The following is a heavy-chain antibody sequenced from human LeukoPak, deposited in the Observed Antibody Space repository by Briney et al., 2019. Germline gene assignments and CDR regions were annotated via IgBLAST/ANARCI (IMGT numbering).Heavy chain of an antibody. CDR3: ARRSHCTGGSCYPV. CDR1: GGSFSGYY. D-gene: IGHD2-15*01. Sequence: SETLSLTCAVYGGSFSGYYWSWIRQPPGKGLEWIGEINHSGSTNYNPSLKSRVTISVDTSKNQFSLKLSSVTAADTAVYYCARRSHCTGGSCYPVWGQGTTVTVSS. J-gene: IGHJ6*02. CDR2: INHSGST. V-gene: IGHV4-34*01.